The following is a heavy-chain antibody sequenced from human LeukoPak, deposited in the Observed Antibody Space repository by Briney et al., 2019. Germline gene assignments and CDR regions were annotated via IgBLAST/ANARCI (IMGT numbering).Heavy chain of an antibody. V-gene: IGHV1-18*01. J-gene: IGHJ4*02. CDR2: ISTYNGNT. CDR1: GYTFTSYG. CDR3: ISGYFFRQFDY. D-gene: IGHD3-22*01. Sequence: GASVKVSCKASGYTFTSYGISWVRQAPGQGLEWIGWISTYNGNTNYAQKLQDRVTMTTDTSTSTAYMELSSPRSDDTAVYFCISGYFFRQFDYWGQGTLVTVSS.